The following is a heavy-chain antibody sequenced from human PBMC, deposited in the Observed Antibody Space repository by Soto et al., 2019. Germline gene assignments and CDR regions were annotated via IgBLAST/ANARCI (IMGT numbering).Heavy chain of an antibody. Sequence: QVQLVQSGAEVKKPGASVKLSCKASGYTFITSYYTHWVRQAPGQGREWMGIINPTGTMTKYSERFQGRLTMTRDTSTSTDYMELSTLTSEDTAVYFCARDTGYDHDAFDIWGQGTMVTVSS. CDR3: ARDTGYDHDAFDI. CDR2: INPTGTMT. CDR1: GYTFITSYY. D-gene: IGHD5-12*01. J-gene: IGHJ3*02. V-gene: IGHV1-46*01.